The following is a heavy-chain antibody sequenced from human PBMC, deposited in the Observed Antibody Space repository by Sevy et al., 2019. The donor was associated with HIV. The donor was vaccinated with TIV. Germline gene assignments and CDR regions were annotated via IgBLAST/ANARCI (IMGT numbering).Heavy chain of an antibody. Sequence: GGSLRLSCAASGFTFSSYALHWVRQAPGKGLEWVVDVAYEGINKYYAESVKGRFTISRDNSKNTLYLQMNSLRPEDTALYYCASSSRGYSGYGPLDYWGQGTLVTVSS. CDR3: ASSSRGYSGYGPLDY. V-gene: IGHV3-30-3*01. D-gene: IGHD5-12*01. CDR1: GFTFSSYA. J-gene: IGHJ4*02. CDR2: VAYEGINK.